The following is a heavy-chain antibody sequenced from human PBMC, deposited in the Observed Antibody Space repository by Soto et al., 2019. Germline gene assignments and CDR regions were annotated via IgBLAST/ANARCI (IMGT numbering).Heavy chain of an antibody. V-gene: IGHV1-18*01. CDR3: AGEHGITGTTGRAFDI. CDR2: ISAYNGNT. D-gene: IGHD1-20*01. Sequence: GASVKVSCKASGYTFTSYGISWVRQAPGQGLEWMGWISAYNGNTNYAQKLQGRVTMTTDTSTSTAYMELRSLRSDDTAVYYCAGEHGITGTTGRAFDIWGQGTMVTVSS. CDR1: GYTFTSYG. J-gene: IGHJ3*02.